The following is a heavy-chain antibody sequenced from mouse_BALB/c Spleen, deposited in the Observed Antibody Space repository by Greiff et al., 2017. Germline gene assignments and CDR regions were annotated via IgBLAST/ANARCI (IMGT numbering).Heavy chain of an antibody. D-gene: IGHD1-1*01. CDR3: ARGGLTTVVATN. Sequence: VQLKQPGSELVRPGASVKLSCKASGYTFTSYWMHWVKQRHGQGLEWIGRIDPANGNTKYDPKFQGKATITADTSSNTAYLQLSSLTSEDTAVYYCARGGLTTVVATNWGQGTTLTVSS. J-gene: IGHJ2*01. CDR1: GYTFTSYW. V-gene: IGHV14-1*02. CDR2: IDPANGNT.